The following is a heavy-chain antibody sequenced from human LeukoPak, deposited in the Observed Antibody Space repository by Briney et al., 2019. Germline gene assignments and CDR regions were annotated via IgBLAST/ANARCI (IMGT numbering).Heavy chain of an antibody. V-gene: IGHV3-7*01. CDR1: GFTFSSDW. J-gene: IGHJ4*02. CDR2: IKQDGSEK. D-gene: IGHD6-19*01. CDR3: SSGLYDRFDY. Sequence: PARTLRLSCAASGFTFSSDWSSCVRQAPGKAQEWVANIKQDGSEKYYVDSVKGRFTISRDTAKNSLYLQMNSLRAEDTAVYSCSSGLYDRFDYWGQGTLVTVSS.